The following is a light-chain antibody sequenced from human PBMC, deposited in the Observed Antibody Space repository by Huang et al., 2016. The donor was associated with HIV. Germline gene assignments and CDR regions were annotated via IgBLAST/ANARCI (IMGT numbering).Light chain of an antibody. CDR3: MQALQTPRT. J-gene: IGKJ5*01. CDR2: LSS. Sequence: IVITQSPLSLPVTPGEPASISCRSSQSLLHSHGYHYLDWYRRKPGQAPQLLISLSSIRASGVPDRFSGSGSVTDFTLKISRVEAEDVGIYFCMQALQTPRTCGQGTRLEIK. V-gene: IGKV2-28*01. CDR1: QSLLHSHGYHY.